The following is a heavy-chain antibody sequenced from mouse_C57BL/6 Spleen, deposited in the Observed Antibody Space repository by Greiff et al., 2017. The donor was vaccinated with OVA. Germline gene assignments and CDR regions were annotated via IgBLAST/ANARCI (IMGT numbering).Heavy chain of an antibody. D-gene: IGHD2-1*01. CDR2: ISSGSSTI. CDR1: GFTFSDYG. V-gene: IGHV5-17*01. J-gene: IGHJ2*01. CDR3: ARAIYYDYFDY. Sequence: DVQLVESGGGLVKPGGSLKLSCAASGFTFSDYGMHWVRQAPEKGLEWVAYISSGSSTIYYADTVKGRFTISRDNAKNTLFLQMTSLRSEDTAMYYCARAIYYDYFDYWGQGTTLTVSS.